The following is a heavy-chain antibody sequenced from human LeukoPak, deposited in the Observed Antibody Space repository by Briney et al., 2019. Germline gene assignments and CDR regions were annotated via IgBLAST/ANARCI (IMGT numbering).Heavy chain of an antibody. CDR2: ISSSGSPV. Sequence: PPGGSLRLSCAPSTFTPAIYETNWVRQAPGKGLEWVSYISSSGSPVYYADSVKGRFTISRDNAKNTLFLKMNSLRADDTVVYYCARDRRQGGHWGQGTLVTVSS. D-gene: IGHD3-16*01. J-gene: IGHJ4*02. V-gene: IGHV3-48*03. CDR1: TFTPAIYE. CDR3: ARDRRQGGH.